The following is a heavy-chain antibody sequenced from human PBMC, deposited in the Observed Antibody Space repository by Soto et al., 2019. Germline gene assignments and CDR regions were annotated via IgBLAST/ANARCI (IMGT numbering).Heavy chain of an antibody. Sequence: QVQLQESGPGLVKPSQTLSLTCTVSGDSVRNGGYYWNWIRQYPGKGLEWIGYLYYTGSTSYNPSIESRLTTSADTSKNQFSLRLRSVTAADTAVYYCATEVAATPYFEYWGQGALVTISS. CDR2: LYYTGST. V-gene: IGHV4-31*03. CDR1: GDSVRNGGYY. CDR3: ATEVAATPYFEY. J-gene: IGHJ4*02. D-gene: IGHD2-15*01.